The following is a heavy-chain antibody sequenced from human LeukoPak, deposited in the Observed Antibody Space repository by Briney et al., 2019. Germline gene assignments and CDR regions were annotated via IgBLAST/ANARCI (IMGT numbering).Heavy chain of an antibody. V-gene: IGHV4-31*03. J-gene: IGHJ4*02. D-gene: IGHD2-15*01. CDR2: IYYSGST. CDR3: ASRYCSGGSCYSGLGY. CDR1: GGSISSGGYY. Sequence: SETLSVTCTVSGGSISSGGYYWSWIRQHPGKGLEWIGYIYYSGSTYYNPSLKSRVIISVDTSKNQFSLKLSSVTAADTAVYYCASRYCSGGSCYSGLGYWGQGTLVTVSS.